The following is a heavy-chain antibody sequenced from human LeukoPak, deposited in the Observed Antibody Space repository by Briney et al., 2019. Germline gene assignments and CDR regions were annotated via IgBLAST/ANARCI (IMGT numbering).Heavy chain of an antibody. V-gene: IGHV4-4*07. J-gene: IGHJ4*02. CDR1: GGSMSNYY. CDR3: ARVIALVVTPDYFDY. D-gene: IGHD3-22*01. CDR2: IYASGNT. Sequence: PSETLSLTCTVSGGSMSNYYWIWIRQSAGKGLEWIGRIYASGNTNYNPSLKSRVTMSVDTSKNQFSLKVNSVTAADTAVYYCARVIALVVTPDYFDYWGQGTLVTVSS.